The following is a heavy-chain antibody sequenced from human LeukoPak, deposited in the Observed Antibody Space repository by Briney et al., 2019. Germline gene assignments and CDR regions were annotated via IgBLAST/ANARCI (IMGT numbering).Heavy chain of an antibody. CDR1: GGTFSSYA. J-gene: IGHJ4*02. CDR2: ISAYNGNT. V-gene: IGHV1-18*01. Sequence: ASVKGSCKASGGTFSSYAISWVRQAPGQGIEWMGWISAYNGNTNYAQKLQGRVTMTTDTSTSTAYMELRSLRSDDTAVYYCASGGHYFDYWGQGTLVTVSS. CDR3: ASGGHYFDY. D-gene: IGHD6-25*01.